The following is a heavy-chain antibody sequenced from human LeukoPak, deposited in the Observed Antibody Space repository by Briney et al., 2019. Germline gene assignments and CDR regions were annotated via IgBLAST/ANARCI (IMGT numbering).Heavy chain of an antibody. V-gene: IGHV3-21*01. J-gene: IGHJ4*02. CDR2: ISSSSSYI. Sequence: GGSLRLSCAASGFTFSSYSMNWVRQAPGKGLEWVSSISSSSSYIYYADSVEGRFTISRDNAKNSLYLQMNSLRAEDTAVYYCARALRSIVGASTPFDYWGQGTPVTVSS. CDR3: ARALRSIVGASTPFDY. D-gene: IGHD1-26*01. CDR1: GFTFSSYS.